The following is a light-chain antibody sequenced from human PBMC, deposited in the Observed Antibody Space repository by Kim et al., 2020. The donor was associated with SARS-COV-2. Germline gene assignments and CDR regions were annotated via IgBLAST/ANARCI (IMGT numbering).Light chain of an antibody. CDR3: QAWDSSTWV. J-gene: IGLJ3*02. CDR2: QDS. Sequence: VSPGQTASITCSGDKLGDKYACWYQRKPGQSPLLVIYQDSKRPSGIPERFSGSNSGNTATLTISGTQAMDEADYYCQAWDSSTWVFGGGTQLTVL. V-gene: IGLV3-1*01. CDR1: KLGDKY.